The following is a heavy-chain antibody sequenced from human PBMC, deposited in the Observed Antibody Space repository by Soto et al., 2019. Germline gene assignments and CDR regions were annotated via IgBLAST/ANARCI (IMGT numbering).Heavy chain of an antibody. CDR1: GGTFSSYA. V-gene: IGHV1-69*13. CDR3: ARDGSSSYPDYYYYGMDV. D-gene: IGHD6-13*01. J-gene: IGHJ6*02. CDR2: IIPIFGTA. Sequence: ASVKVSCKASGGTFSSYAISWVRQAPGQGLEWMGGIIPIFGTANYAQKFQGRVTITADESTSTAYMELSSLRSEDTAVYYCARDGSSSYPDYYYYGMDVWGQGTTVTVSS.